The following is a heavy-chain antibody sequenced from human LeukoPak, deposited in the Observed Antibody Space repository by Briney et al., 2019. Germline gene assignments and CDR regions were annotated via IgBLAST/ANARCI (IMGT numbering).Heavy chain of an antibody. J-gene: IGHJ6*02. CDR3: ARGGSGPYVGLFDV. CDR1: GGTFSSYA. D-gene: IGHD4-23*01. CDR2: IIPIFGTA. Sequence: ASVKVSCKASGGTFSSYAISWWRQAPGQGLEWMGGIIPIFGTANYAQKFQGRVTITADESTSAAYMELSSLRSEDTAVYYCARGGSGPYVGLFDVWGQGTTVTVSS. V-gene: IGHV1-69*01.